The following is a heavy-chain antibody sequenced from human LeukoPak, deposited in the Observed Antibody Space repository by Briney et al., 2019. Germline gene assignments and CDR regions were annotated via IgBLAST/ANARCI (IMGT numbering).Heavy chain of an antibody. CDR2: IKQDGRET. CDR3: ARPYGSGPIYEHDAFDI. D-gene: IGHD3-10*01. Sequence: GGSLRLSCVGSGISLSSYWMTWVRQAPGKGLEWVANIKQDGRETYYVESLKGRFTISRDNAKNSLYLQMNSLRAEDTAVYYCARPYGSGPIYEHDAFDIWGQGTMVTVSS. V-gene: IGHV3-7*01. CDR1: GISLSSYW. J-gene: IGHJ3*02.